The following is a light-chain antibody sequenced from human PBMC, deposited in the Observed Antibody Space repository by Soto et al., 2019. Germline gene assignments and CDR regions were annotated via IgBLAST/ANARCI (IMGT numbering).Light chain of an antibody. CDR2: GAS. J-gene: IGKJ4*01. V-gene: IGKV3-15*01. CDR1: QSVGSK. CDR3: QQYNNRPPLT. Sequence: EIRLIQTPNTLSVSPGERAPLSFRASQSVGSKLAWYQQKPGQAPRLLIYGASTRATAIPARFSGSGSGTEFTLTISSLQSEDFAVHYCQQYNNRPPLTFGGGTKVDI.